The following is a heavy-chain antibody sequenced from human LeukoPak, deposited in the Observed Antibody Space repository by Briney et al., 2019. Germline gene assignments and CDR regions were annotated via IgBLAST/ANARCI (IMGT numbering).Heavy chain of an antibody. Sequence: PGGSLRLSCAASGFTFSDYYMSWIRQAPGKGLEWVSYISSSGSTIYYADSVKGRFTISRDNAKNSLYLQMNSLRAEGTAVYYCARDYRRSSSSGQEYYFDYWGQGTLVTVSS. V-gene: IGHV3-11*01. J-gene: IGHJ4*02. D-gene: IGHD6-6*01. CDR3: ARDYRRSSSSGQEYYFDY. CDR2: ISSSGSTI. CDR1: GFTFSDYY.